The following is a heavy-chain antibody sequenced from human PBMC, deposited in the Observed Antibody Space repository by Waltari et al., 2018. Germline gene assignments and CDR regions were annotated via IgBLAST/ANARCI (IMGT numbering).Heavy chain of an antibody. CDR3: ARLVSSGWNQIDS. Sequence: QVQLVQSGPEVKKPGSSVKVSCTASGDTVKNYPINWVREAPGQGLEGMGGIAPPPGPPNYAPKFRDRVTMTAEESTDTAYMELTSLRPEDTAIYYCARLVSSGWNQIDSWGQGTLVTVSS. V-gene: IGHV1-69*11. CDR1: GDTVKNYP. CDR2: IAPPPGPP. D-gene: IGHD6-19*01. J-gene: IGHJ4*02.